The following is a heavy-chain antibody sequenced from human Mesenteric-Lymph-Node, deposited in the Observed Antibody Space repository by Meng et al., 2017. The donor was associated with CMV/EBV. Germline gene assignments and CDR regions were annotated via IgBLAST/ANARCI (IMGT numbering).Heavy chain of an antibody. J-gene: IGHJ4*02. CDR1: GFTFSSYS. V-gene: IGHV3-21*01. Sequence: GGSLRLSCAASGFTFSSYSMNWVRQAPGKGLEWVSSISSSSSYIDYADSVKGRFTISRDNAKNSLYLQMNSLRAEDTAVYYCARVGVGSSSSLDYWGQGTLVTVSS. CDR3: ARVGVGSSSSLDY. D-gene: IGHD6-6*01. CDR2: ISSSSSYI.